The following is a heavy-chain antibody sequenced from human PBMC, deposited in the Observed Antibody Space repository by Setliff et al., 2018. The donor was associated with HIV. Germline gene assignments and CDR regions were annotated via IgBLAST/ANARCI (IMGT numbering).Heavy chain of an antibody. J-gene: IGHJ3*02. Sequence: GVLRLSCSASGFTFNTYGMSWVRQAPGKGLEWVSVISGSGSGTFYADSVKGRFTISSDNSKNTLYLQMNSLRAEDTAVYYCAKDLDIVVVPAAPDAFDIWGQGTMVTVSS. D-gene: IGHD2-2*03. CDR1: GFTFNTYG. CDR3: AKDLDIVVVPAAPDAFDI. V-gene: IGHV3-23*01. CDR2: ISGSGSGT.